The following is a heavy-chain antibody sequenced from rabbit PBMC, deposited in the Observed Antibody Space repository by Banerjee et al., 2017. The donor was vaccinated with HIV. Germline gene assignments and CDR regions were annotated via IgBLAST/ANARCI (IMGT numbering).Heavy chain of an antibody. J-gene: IGHJ4*01. Sequence: QEQLVESGGGLVQPGASLTLTCTASGFSFSSTYWICWVRQAPGKGLELIACIDTSSGGTWYASWVNGRFTISRSTSLNTVDLKMTSLTAADTATYFCARDLATGNPYYDLWGPGTLVTVS. D-gene: IGHD7-1*01. CDR3: ARDLATGNPYYDL. CDR2: IDTSSGGT. V-gene: IGHV1S43*01. CDR1: GFSFSSTYW.